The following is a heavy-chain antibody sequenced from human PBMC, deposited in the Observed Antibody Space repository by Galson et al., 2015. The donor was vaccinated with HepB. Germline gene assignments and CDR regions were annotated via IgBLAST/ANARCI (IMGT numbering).Heavy chain of an antibody. V-gene: IGHV4-34*01. Sequence: SETLSLTCAVYGGSFSADYWSWIRQPPGKGLEWIGEINHSGSTNYNPSLKSRVTISVDTSKNQFSLKLNSVTAADTAVYYCARVSEDSGSYVGWFDPWGQGTLVTVSS. D-gene: IGHD1-26*01. CDR1: GGSFSADY. CDR3: ARVSEDSGSYVGWFDP. CDR2: INHSGST. J-gene: IGHJ5*02.